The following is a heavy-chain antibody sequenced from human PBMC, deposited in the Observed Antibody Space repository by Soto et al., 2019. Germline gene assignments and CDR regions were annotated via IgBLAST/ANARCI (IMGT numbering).Heavy chain of an antibody. CDR1: GETFRRDV. J-gene: IGHJ1*01. V-gene: IGHV1-69*06. CDR3: ARGVSMAGRPGFFHH. CDR2: ITPMSGTT. D-gene: IGHD6-6*01. Sequence: RASVKVSCKAPGETFRRDVISWVRQAPGQGLEWLGGITPMSGTTDYAQKFQDRVTISADKSTGTAYFELSSLTFDDTGVYYCARGVSMAGRPGFFHHWGQGSLVTVSS.